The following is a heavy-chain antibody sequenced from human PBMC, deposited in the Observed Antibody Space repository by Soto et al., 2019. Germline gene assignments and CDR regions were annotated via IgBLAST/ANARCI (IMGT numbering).Heavy chain of an antibody. D-gene: IGHD2-15*01. CDR2: IDSDGSTT. CDR1: GFTFRDYW. J-gene: IGHJ4*02. Sequence: PGVSLRLSCAASGFTFRDYWMHWVRQDPGKGLVWVSHIDSDGSTTNYADSVKGRFTSSRDNAKNTLYLQMNSLRAEDAAVYYCPSLGSAWWGDSWGQGAWVAASS. V-gene: IGHV3-74*01. CDR3: PSLGSAWWGDS.